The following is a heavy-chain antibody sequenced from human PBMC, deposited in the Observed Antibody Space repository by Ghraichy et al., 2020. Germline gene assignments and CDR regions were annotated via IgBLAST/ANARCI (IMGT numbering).Heavy chain of an antibody. V-gene: IGHV3-30-3*01. Sequence: GGSLRLSCAASGFTFSSYAMHWVRQAPGKGLEWVAVISYDGSNKYYADSVKGRFTISRDNSKNTLYLQMNSLRAEDTAVYYCARTILGYCSSTSCPAGYWGQGTLVTVSS. CDR2: ISYDGSNK. D-gene: IGHD2-2*01. CDR3: ARTILGYCSSTSCPAGY. CDR1: GFTFSSYA. J-gene: IGHJ4*02.